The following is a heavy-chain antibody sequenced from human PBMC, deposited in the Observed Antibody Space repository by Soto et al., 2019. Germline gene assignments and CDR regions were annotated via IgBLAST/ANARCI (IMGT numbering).Heavy chain of an antibody. V-gene: IGHV4-59*08. CDR3: ARLLYGDPVGYFDY. CDR2: IYYSGST. CDR1: GGPISSYY. Sequence: SETLSLTCTVSGGPISSYYWSWIRQPPGKGLEWIGYIYYSGSTNYNPSLKSRVTISVDTSKNQFSLKLSSVTAADTAVYYCARLLYGDPVGYFDYWGQGTLVTVSS. D-gene: IGHD4-17*01. J-gene: IGHJ4*02.